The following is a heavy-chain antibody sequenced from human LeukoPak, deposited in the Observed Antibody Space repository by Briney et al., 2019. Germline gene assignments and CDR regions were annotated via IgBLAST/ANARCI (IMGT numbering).Heavy chain of an antibody. J-gene: IGHJ4*02. CDR1: GGSISSYY. V-gene: IGHV4-4*07. CDR3: ARQIASASTAGFDF. CDR2: IYSTGST. Sequence: PSETLSLTCTVSGGSISSYYWSWIRQPAGKGLEWIGRIYSTGSTNYNPSLKSRVTMSVDTSKNQFSLRLRSVTAADTAVYYWARQIASASTAGFDFWGQGALVTVSS. D-gene: IGHD6-13*01.